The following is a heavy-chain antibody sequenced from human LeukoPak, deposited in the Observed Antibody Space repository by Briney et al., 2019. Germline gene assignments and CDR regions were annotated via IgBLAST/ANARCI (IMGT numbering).Heavy chain of an antibody. CDR3: AKEAWNFVFRYDAFEM. V-gene: IGHV3-23*01. D-gene: IGHD1-7*01. Sequence: GGSLRLSCAVSGIAFSSYAMSWVRQAPGKGLEWVSAISGSGTTTYYANSMKGRFTISRDSSRNKLYLQMNSLRAEDTAVYYCAKEAWNFVFRYDAFEMWGQGTMVTVSS. CDR1: GIAFSSYA. CDR2: ISGSGTTT. J-gene: IGHJ3*02.